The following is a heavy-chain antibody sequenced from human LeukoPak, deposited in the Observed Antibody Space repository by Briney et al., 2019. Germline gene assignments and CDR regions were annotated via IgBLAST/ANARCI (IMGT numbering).Heavy chain of an antibody. Sequence: SVKVSCKASGGTFSSYAISWVRQAPGQGLEWMGGIIPIFGTANYAQKFQGRVTITTDESTSTAYMELSSLRLEDTAVYYCARGIGYSGYDQLDYWGQGTLVTVSS. CDR3: ARGIGYSGYDQLDY. CDR1: GGTFSSYA. J-gene: IGHJ4*02. V-gene: IGHV1-69*05. CDR2: IIPIFGTA. D-gene: IGHD5-12*01.